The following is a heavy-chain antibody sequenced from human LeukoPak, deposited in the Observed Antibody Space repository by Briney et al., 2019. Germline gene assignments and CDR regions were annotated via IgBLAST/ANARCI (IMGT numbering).Heavy chain of an antibody. J-gene: IGHJ5*02. D-gene: IGHD2-8*02. CDR3: ARDGGVAPHNWFDP. V-gene: IGHV4-39*07. Sequence: SETLSLTCTVSGGSISSSSYYWGWIRQPPGKGLEWIGSIYYSGSTYYNPSLKSRVTISVDTSKNQFSLKLSSVTAADTAVYYCARDGGVAPHNWFDPWGQGTLVTVSS. CDR1: GGSISSSSYY. CDR2: IYYSGST.